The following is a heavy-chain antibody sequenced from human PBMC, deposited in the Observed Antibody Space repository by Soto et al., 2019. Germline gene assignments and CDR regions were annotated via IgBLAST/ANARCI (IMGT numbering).Heavy chain of an antibody. D-gene: IGHD5-18*01. CDR3: GRDNMIQLWPPSSVDS. Sequence: QLVESGGGVVEPGGSLRLSCEGSGFSFSSYAIHWVRQAPGKGLEWVAVISYDGRNKYYGESVRGRFTVSRDDSKNTVYLQMNSLRGEDTAIYHCGRDNMIQLWPPSSVDSWGQGALVTVSS. V-gene: IGHV3-30*04. CDR1: GFSFSSYA. J-gene: IGHJ4*02. CDR2: ISYDGRNK.